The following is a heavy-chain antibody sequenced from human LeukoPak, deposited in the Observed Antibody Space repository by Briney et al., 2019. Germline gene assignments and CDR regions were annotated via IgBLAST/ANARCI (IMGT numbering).Heavy chain of an antibody. V-gene: IGHV3-23*01. CDR3: AKDLSSFDI. J-gene: IGHJ3*02. Sequence: SGGSLRLSCAASGFTFSSYAMSWVRQAPGKGLEWVSAISGSGGSTYYADSVRGRFTISRDNSKNTLYLELVTLRAEDTAVYYCAKDLSSFDIWGQGTMVTVSS. CDR1: GFTFSSYA. CDR2: ISGSGGST.